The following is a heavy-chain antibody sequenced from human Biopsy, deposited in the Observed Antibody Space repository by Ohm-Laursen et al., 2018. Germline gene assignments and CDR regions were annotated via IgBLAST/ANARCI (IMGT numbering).Heavy chain of an antibody. CDR2: INPHSGTT. CDR3: AKGQDLRGGAEYFQH. CDR1: GYTFTNYY. D-gene: IGHD2-15*01. J-gene: IGHJ1*01. V-gene: IGHV1-2*02. Sequence: ASVKVSCKASGYTFTNYYMHWVRQVPGQGLEWMGWINPHSGTTKFAQDFQGRVTMTRDTSITTAYMELRRLRSDDTAVYYCAKGQDLRGGAEYFQHWGQGALVTVSS.